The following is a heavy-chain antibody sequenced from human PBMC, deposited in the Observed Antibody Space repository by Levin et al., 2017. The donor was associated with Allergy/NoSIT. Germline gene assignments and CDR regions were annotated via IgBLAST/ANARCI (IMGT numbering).Heavy chain of an antibody. V-gene: IGHV3-30*18. J-gene: IGHJ4*02. Sequence: SCAASGFTFSSYGMHWVRQAPGKGLEWVAVISYDGSNKYYADSVKGRFTISRDNSKNTLYLQMNSLRAEDTAVYYCAKSASGKVGGFDYWGQGTLVTVSS. D-gene: IGHD2-15*01. CDR1: GFTFSSYG. CDR3: AKSASGKVGGFDY. CDR2: ISYDGSNK.